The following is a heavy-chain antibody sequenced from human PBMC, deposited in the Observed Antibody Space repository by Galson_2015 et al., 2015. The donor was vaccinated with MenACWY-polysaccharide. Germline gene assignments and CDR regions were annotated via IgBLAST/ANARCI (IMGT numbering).Heavy chain of an antibody. V-gene: IGHV3-21*01. CDR2: ISSSSSYI. Sequence: SLRLSCAASGFTFSSYSMNWVRQAPGKGLEWVSSISSSSSYIYYADSVKGRFTISRDNAKNSLYLQMNSLRAEDTAVYYCARDYPPCSGYDYYYYYMDVWGKGTTVTVSS. J-gene: IGHJ6*03. CDR1: GFTFSSYS. D-gene: IGHD5-12*01. CDR3: ARDYPPCSGYDYYYYYMDV.